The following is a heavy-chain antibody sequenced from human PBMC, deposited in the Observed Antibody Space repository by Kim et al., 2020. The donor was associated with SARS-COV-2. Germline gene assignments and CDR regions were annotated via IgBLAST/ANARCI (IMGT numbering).Heavy chain of an antibody. CDR3: ARLGYSSGWYSRY. V-gene: IGHV4-34*01. CDR1: GGSFSGYY. D-gene: IGHD6-19*01. CDR2: INHSGST. Sequence: SETLSLTCAVYGGSFSGYYWSWIRQPPGKGLEWIGEINHSGSTNYNPSLKSRVTISVDTSKNQFSLKLSSVTAADTAVYYCARLGYSSGWYSRYWGQGT. J-gene: IGHJ4*02.